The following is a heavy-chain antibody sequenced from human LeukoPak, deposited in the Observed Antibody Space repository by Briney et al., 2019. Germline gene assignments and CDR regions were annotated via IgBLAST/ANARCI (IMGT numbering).Heavy chain of an antibody. CDR3: ATAVTRRRLEWNFDL. D-gene: IGHD4-17*01. CDR1: GFRFSDYY. J-gene: IGHJ2*01. Sequence: GGSLRLSCAASGFRFSDYYMSWIRQAPGKGLEWISYICSPGTTIYYVDSVKGRFTISRDNAKNSLSLQMDSLRAEDTAVYYCATAVTRRRLEWNFDLWGRGTLVTVSS. CDR2: ICSPGTTI. V-gene: IGHV3-11*04.